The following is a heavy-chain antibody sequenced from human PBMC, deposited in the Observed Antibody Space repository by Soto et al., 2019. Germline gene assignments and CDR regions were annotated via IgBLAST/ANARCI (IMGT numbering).Heavy chain of an antibody. CDR2: IWYNGNNK. CDR3: AKDEGYCSGGSCSRDDY. V-gene: IGHV3-33*06. J-gene: IGHJ4*02. CDR1: GLTFRNYA. D-gene: IGHD2-15*01. Sequence: LRLSCAASGLTFRNYAMHWVRQAPGKGLEWVAVIWYNGNNKYYADSVKGRFTISRDNSKNTLYLQMNSLRAEDTAVYYCAKDEGYCSGGSCSRDDYWGQGTLVTVSS.